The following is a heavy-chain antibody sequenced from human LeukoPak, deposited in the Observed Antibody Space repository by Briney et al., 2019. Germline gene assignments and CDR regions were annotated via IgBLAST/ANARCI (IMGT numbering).Heavy chain of an antibody. CDR2: IYFSESI. D-gene: IGHD5-18*01. CDR3: ARSSGYTYGSDY. Sequence: SETLSLTCSVSGVAISSDYWSWIRHPPQRGLEWVGYIYFSESINYNPSLKSRVTISADTSKTQLSLKLSSVTAADTAVYYCARSSGYTYGSDYWGQGTLVTVSS. V-gene: IGHV4-59*08. J-gene: IGHJ4*02. CDR1: GVAISSDY.